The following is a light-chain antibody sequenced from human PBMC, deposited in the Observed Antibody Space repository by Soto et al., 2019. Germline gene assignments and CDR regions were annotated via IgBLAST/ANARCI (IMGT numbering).Light chain of an antibody. CDR3: QHYGSSPET. CDR2: GAS. CDR1: QSVSSNY. V-gene: IGKV3-20*01. J-gene: IGKJ1*01. Sequence: EIVLTQSPGTLSLSPGERATLSSRASQSVSSNYLAWYQQKPGQAPRLLIYGASSRATGIPDRFSGSGSGTDFTLTISRLEPEDFAVYYCQHYGSSPETFGQGTKVEIK.